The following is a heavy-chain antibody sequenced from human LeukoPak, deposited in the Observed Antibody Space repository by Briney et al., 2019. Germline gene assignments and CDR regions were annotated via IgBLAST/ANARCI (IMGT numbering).Heavy chain of an antibody. CDR1: GGTFSSYA. J-gene: IGHJ4*02. V-gene: IGHV1-69*01. Sequence: SVKVSCKASGGTFSSYAISWVRQAPGQGLEWMGGIIPIFGTANYAQKFQGRVTITADESTSTAYMELSSLRSEDTAVYYCARDHFSGSYLDGGFDYWGQGTLVTVSS. D-gene: IGHD1-26*01. CDR3: ARDHFSGSYLDGGFDY. CDR2: IIPIFGTA.